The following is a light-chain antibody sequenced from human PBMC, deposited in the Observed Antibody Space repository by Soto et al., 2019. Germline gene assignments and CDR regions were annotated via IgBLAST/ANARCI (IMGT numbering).Light chain of an antibody. V-gene: IGKV3-11*01. Sequence: VLLTQSPAPRCLSPWERATLSCRASQSVSSYLAWYQQKPGQAPRLLIYDASNRATGIPARFSGSGSGTDFTLTISSLEPEDFAVYYCQQRSNWPRPLTFGGGTKVDIK. CDR1: QSVSSY. J-gene: IGKJ4*01. CDR2: DAS. CDR3: QQRSNWPRPLT.